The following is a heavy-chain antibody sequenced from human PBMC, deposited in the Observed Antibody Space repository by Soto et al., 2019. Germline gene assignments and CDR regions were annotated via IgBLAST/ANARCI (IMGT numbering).Heavy chain of an antibody. CDR2: IVVGSGNT. J-gene: IGHJ6*02. CDR3: AADHTGYCSGGSCPYYYGMDV. D-gene: IGHD2-15*01. Sequence: ASVKVSCKASGFTFTSSAVQWVRQARGQRLEWIGWIVVGSGNTNYAQKFQERVTITRDMSTSTAYMELSSLRSEDTAVYYCAADHTGYCSGGSCPYYYGMDVWGQGTTVTVSS. V-gene: IGHV1-58*01. CDR1: GFTFTSSA.